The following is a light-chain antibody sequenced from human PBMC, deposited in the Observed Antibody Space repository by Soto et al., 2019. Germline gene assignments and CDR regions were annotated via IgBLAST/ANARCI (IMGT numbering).Light chain of an antibody. CDR3: NSYTSSSTYV. Sequence: QSVLTQPPSVSGSPGQSVTISCTGTSSDVGRYNRVSWYQQPPGTAPKLMIFEVSNRPSGVPDRFSGSKSGNTASLTISGLQAEDEADYYCNSYTSSSTYVFGTGTKVTVL. J-gene: IGLJ1*01. CDR1: SSDVGRYNR. CDR2: EVS. V-gene: IGLV2-18*02.